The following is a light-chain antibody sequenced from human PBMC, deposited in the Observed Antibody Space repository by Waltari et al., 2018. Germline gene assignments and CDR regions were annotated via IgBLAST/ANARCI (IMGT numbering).Light chain of an antibody. CDR2: GAS. J-gene: IGKJ1*01. CDR1: QTVYNN. Sequence: EIVMTQSPATLSVSPGERATLSCRASQTVYNNLAWYQQKPGQAPRLLIYGASTGATGIPARFSASGSGTEFTLTISSLQSEDFAVYFCQQYNDWPTTFGQGTQVEIK. V-gene: IGKV3-15*01. CDR3: QQYNDWPTT.